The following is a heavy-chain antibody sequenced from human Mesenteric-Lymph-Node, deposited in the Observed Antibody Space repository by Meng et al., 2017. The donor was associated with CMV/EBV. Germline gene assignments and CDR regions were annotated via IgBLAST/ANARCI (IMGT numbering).Heavy chain of an antibody. CDR3: ASDGHYYGSGSYYFDY. CDR2: IYYSGST. J-gene: IGHJ4*02. Sequence: SETLSLTCTVSGGSIRSSSYYWGWPRQPPGKGLEWIGIIYYSGSTYYNPSLKSRVTISVDTSKNQFFLKLTSVTAADTAVYFCASDGHYYGSGSYYFDYWGQGTLVTVSS. V-gene: IGHV4-39*07. D-gene: IGHD3-10*01. CDR1: GGSIRSSSYY.